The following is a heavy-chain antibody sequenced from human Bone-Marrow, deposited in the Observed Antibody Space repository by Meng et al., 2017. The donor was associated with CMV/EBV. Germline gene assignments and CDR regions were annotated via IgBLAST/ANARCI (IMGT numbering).Heavy chain of an antibody. J-gene: IGHJ5*02. D-gene: IGHD6-13*01. V-gene: IGHV1-69*10. CDR2: IVHILEIG. CDR1: GGPCIGSA. Sequence: KVTCEASGGPCIGSANGWVRQAPGQGLGWMRGIVHILEIGNYAQRFQCRVTITADKSTSRADMELRSLRSEDTAVYYCARFEEQQPWGQGTLVTVSS. CDR3: ARFEEQQP.